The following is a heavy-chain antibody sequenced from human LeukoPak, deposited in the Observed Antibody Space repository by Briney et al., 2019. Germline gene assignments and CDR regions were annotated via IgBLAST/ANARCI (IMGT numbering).Heavy chain of an antibody. Sequence: SETLSLTCTVSGDSITPYYWSWIRQSPGGSLEYIGFISDTGTTNYNPSLRGRVSISVDTSKSQFSLKLKSVTAADSAIYYCTRTFTGAHYYYIPVWGAGTTVTVSS. CDR3: TRTFTGAHYYYIPV. CDR2: ISDTGTT. V-gene: IGHV4-59*08. J-gene: IGHJ6*03. CDR1: GDSITPYY. D-gene: IGHD7-27*01.